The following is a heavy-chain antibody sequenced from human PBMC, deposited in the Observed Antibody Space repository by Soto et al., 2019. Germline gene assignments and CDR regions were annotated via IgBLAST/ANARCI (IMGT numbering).Heavy chain of an antibody. J-gene: IGHJ3*02. CDR3: ARGGTNDAFDI. CDR2: TSYDGSNK. CDR1: GFTFNSHG. Sequence: QVQLEESGGGVVQPGRSLRLSCAASGFTFNSHGMHWVRQAPGKGLEWVAVTSYDGSNKYYADSVKGRFTISRDNAKNSLYLQMNSLRAEDTAVYYCARGGTNDAFDIWGQGTMVTVSS. V-gene: IGHV3-30*03.